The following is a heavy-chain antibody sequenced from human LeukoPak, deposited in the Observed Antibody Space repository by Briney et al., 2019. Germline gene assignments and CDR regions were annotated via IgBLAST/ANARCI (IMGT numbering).Heavy chain of an antibody. J-gene: IGHJ6*02. CDR2: ISGDGGST. V-gene: IGHV3-43*02. CDR3: AKDLTCSSTSCYTNYYYYGMDV. Sequence: GGSLRLSCAASGFTFDDYAMHGVRQAPGKGLEWVSLISGDGGSTYYADSVKGRFTISRDNSKNSLYLQMNSLRTEDTALYYCAKDLTCSSTSCYTNYYYYGMDVWGQGTTVTVSS. D-gene: IGHD2-2*02. CDR1: GFTFDDYA.